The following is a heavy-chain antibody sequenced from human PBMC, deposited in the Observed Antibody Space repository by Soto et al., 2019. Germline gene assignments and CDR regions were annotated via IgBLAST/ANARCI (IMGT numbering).Heavy chain of an antibody. J-gene: IGHJ4*02. CDR3: ARDDSGFSDSHYIDYFNY. CDR2: ITTDKGKT. V-gene: IGHV1-18*01. CDR1: GYTFTNYC. Sequence: GASVKVSCKTSGYTFTNYCISWVRQAPGQGLEWMGWITTDKGKTTYAQKFQGRVTMTTDTSTSTVYMQLSSLTSEDTAVYYCARDDSGFSDSHYIDYFNYWGQGALVTVSS. D-gene: IGHD1-26*01.